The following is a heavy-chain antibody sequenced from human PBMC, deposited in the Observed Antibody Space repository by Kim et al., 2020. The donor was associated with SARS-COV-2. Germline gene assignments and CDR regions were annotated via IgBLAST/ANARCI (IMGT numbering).Heavy chain of an antibody. Sequence: GSLRLSCAASGFTFSSYAMHWVRQAPGKGLEWVAVISYDGSNKYYADSVKGRFTISRDNSKNTLYLQMNSMRAEDTAVYYCAREYSSGWYGKNDAFDIW. CDR1: GFTFSSYA. J-gene: IGHJ3*02. CDR3: AREYSSGWYGKNDAFDI. V-gene: IGHV3-30-3*01. CDR2: ISYDGSNK. D-gene: IGHD6-19*01.